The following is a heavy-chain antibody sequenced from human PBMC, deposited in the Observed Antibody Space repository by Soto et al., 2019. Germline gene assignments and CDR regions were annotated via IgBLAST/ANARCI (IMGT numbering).Heavy chain of an antibody. CDR2: FDPEDGET. CDR1: GYTLTELS. CDR3: ATSYCSSTSCYWSGWFDP. V-gene: IGHV1-24*01. D-gene: IGHD2-2*01. J-gene: IGHJ5*02. Sequence: ASAKVSCKVSGYTLTELSMHWVRQAPGKGLEWMGGFDPEDGETIYAQKFQGRVTMTEDKSTDTAYMELSSLGSEDTAVYYCATSYCSSTSCYWSGWFDPWGQGTLVTVSS.